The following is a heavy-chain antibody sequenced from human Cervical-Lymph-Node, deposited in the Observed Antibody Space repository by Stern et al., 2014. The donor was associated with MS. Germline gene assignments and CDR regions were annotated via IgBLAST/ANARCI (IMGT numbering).Heavy chain of an antibody. J-gene: IGHJ2*01. V-gene: IGHV2-70*11. CDR3: ARGPGSRRSYWYFDL. CDR1: GFSLSTSGMC. D-gene: IGHD1-1*01. CDR2: ADWDDDK. Sequence: ESGPALVKPTQTLTLTCTVYGFSLSTSGMCVSWIRQAPGKALEWLARADWDDDKYYSTSLKTRLTISKDTSKNQVVLTMTNMDPVDTATYYCARGPGSRRSYWYFDLWGRGTLVTVSS.